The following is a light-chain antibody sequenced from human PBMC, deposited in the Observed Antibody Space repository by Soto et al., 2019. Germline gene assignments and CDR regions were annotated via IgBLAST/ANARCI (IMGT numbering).Light chain of an antibody. CDR3: TSCEDSMTGPV. V-gene: IGLV1-36*01. Sequence: QSVLTQPPSVSEAPGQRVTISCSGTTSNIGNNAVNWYHQLPGKAPKLLIYYDDLLSSGVSDRFSGSKSGNTASLAISGLQSEDEADYFCTSCEDSMTGPVFGGGTKVTVL. CDR1: TSNIGNNA. CDR2: YDD. J-gene: IGLJ3*02.